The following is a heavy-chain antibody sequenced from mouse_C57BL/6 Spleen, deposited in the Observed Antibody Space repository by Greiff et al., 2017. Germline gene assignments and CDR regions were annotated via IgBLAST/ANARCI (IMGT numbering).Heavy chain of an antibody. D-gene: IGHD1-1*01. Sequence: EVKLVESGGGLVKPGGSLKLSCAASGFTFSDYGMHWVRQAPEKGLEWVAYISSGSSTIYYADTVKGRFTIARDNAKNTLFLQMTSLRSEATAMYYCARIYYGSSSFAYWGQGTLVTVSA. J-gene: IGHJ3*01. CDR2: ISSGSSTI. CDR3: ARIYYGSSSFAY. V-gene: IGHV5-17*01. CDR1: GFTFSDYG.